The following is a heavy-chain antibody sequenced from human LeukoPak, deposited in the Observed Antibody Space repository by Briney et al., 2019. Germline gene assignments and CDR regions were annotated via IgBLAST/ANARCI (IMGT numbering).Heavy chain of an antibody. D-gene: IGHD3-10*01. CDR3: ARSSTMVRGVPLDY. CDR2: INHSGST. Sequence: PSETLSLTCAVYGGSFSGYYWSWIRQPPGKGLEWIGEINHSGSTNYNPSLKSRVTISVDTSKNQFSLKLSSVTAADTAVYYCARSSTMVRGVPLDYWGQGTLVTVSS. J-gene: IGHJ4*02. V-gene: IGHV4-34*01. CDR1: GGSFSGYY.